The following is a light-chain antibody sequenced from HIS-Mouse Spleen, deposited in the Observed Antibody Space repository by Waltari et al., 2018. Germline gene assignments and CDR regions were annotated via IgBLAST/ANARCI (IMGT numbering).Light chain of an antibody. Sequence: DIVMTQSPLSLPVTPGEPASISCRSSQSLLHSNGYNYLDWYLQKPGQSPQLLIYLGSNRASGVPDRFSGSVSGTDFTLKISRVEAEDVGVYYCMQALQTPSFGPGTKVDIK. V-gene: IGKV2-28*01. CDR1: QSLLHSNGYNY. CDR2: LGS. CDR3: MQALQTPS. J-gene: IGKJ3*01.